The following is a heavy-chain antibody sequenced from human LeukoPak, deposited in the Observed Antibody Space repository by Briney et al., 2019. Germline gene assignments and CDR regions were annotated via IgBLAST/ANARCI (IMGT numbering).Heavy chain of an antibody. D-gene: IGHD6-13*01. Sequence: SETLSLTCTVSGGSISSYYWSWIRQPPGKGLEWIGYIYYSGSTNYNPSLKSRVTISADTSKNQFSLKLSSVTAADTAVYYCARVRRDSRLDAFDIWGQGTMVTVSS. V-gene: IGHV4-59*01. J-gene: IGHJ3*02. CDR3: ARVRRDSRLDAFDI. CDR2: IYYSGST. CDR1: GGSISSYY.